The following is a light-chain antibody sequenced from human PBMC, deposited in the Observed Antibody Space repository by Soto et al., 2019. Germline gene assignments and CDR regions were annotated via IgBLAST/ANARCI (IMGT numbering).Light chain of an antibody. CDR2: WAS. CDR1: QSVLYSADNKNY. V-gene: IGKV4-1*01. CDR3: QQYCITPRK. J-gene: IGKJ1*01. Sequence: GGRITNKSKSSQSVLYSADNKNYLTWYQQKPGQPPKLLIYWASTRESGVPDRFSGSGYGTDFALTLRCRQAEYVAVYYCQQYCITPRKFGRGIKVDIK.